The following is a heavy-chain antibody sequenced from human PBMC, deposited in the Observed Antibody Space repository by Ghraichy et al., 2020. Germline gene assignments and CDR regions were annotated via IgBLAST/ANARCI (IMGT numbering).Heavy chain of an antibody. D-gene: IGHD6-13*01. Sequence: GGSLRLSCAASGFTFSTYWMSWVRQAPGKGLEWVANIKEDGSEKYYVDSVKGRFTISRDDAKNSLYLQMNSLRGEDTAVYYWARDTKKGETAAGFDYWGQGTLVTVSS. V-gene: IGHV3-7*01. CDR1: GFTFSTYW. CDR2: IKEDGSEK. CDR3: ARDTKKGETAAGFDY. J-gene: IGHJ4*02.